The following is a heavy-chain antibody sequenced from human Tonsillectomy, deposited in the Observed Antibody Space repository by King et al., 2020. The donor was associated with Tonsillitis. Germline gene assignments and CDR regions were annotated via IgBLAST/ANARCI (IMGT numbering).Heavy chain of an antibody. CDR3: VKGSAAAGINWFDP. V-gene: IGHV3-64D*06. CDR2: ISSDGGST. CDR1: GFTFSSFA. D-gene: IGHD6-13*01. Sequence: VQLVESGGGLVQPGGSLRLSCSASGFTFSSFAMHWVRQAPGKGLEYVSAISSDGGSTYYADSVKGRFTISRDNSKNTLYLQMSCLRAEDTAVYYCVKGSAAAGINWFDPWGQGTVVTVSS. J-gene: IGHJ5*02.